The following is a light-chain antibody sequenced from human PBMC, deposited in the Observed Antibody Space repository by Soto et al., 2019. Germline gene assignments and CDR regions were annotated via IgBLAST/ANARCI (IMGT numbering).Light chain of an antibody. V-gene: IGKV3-20*01. CDR2: GAS. Sequence: EIVLTQSPGTLSLSKGERATLSCRASQSVSSSYLAWYQQKPGQAPRLLIYGASSRATGIPDRFSGSGSGTDFSLTISRLEPEDFAAYYFQQYGSSPPITFGQGTRLEIK. J-gene: IGKJ5*01. CDR1: QSVSSSY. CDR3: QQYGSSPPIT.